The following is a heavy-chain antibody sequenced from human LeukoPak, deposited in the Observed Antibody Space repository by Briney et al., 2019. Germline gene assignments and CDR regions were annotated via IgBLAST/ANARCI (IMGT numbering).Heavy chain of an antibody. CDR1: GGSFSGYY. CDR2: INHSGST. J-gene: IGHJ3*02. CDR3: AKSNGYGLVDI. V-gene: IGHV4-34*01. Sequence: PSETLSLTCAVYGGSFSGYYWSWIRQPPGKGLEWIGEINHSGSTNYNPSLKSRVTISLDTSRNQFSLRLNSVTAADTAVYYCAKSNGYGLVDIWGQGTMVTVSS. D-gene: IGHD3-10*01.